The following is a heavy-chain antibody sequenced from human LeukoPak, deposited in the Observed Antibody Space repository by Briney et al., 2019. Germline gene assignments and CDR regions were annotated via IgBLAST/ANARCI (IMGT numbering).Heavy chain of an antibody. CDR2: IRGSADST. V-gene: IGHV3-23*01. CDR3: AKGGGNGAFDP. D-gene: IGHD4-23*01. Sequence: PGGSLRLSCAASGFTFSSYAMCWVRQAPAKGLECVSHIRGSADSTYYSDSVKGRFTISRDNSRNTLYLQMNSLRAEDTAVYYCAKGGGNGAFDPWGQGTLVTVSS. J-gene: IGHJ5*02. CDR1: GFTFSSYA.